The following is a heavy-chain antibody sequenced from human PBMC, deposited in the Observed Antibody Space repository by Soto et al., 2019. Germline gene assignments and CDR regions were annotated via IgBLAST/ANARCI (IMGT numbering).Heavy chain of an antibody. J-gene: IGHJ4*02. CDR2: ISGSGGST. D-gene: IGHD6-13*01. Sequence: PGGSLRLSCAASGFTFSSYSMNWVRQAPGKGLEWVSGISGSGGSTHYADSVKGRFTISRDNSKNTLYLQMNSLRAEDTAVYYCAKPPSIAAAATEFDYWGQGTLVTVSS. CDR1: GFTFSSYS. CDR3: AKPPSIAAAATEFDY. V-gene: IGHV3-23*01.